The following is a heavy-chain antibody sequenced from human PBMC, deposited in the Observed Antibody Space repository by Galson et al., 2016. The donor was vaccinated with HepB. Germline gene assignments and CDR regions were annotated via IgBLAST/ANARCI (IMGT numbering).Heavy chain of an antibody. J-gene: IGHJ3*01. CDR3: AREMFKTQWQRAFDV. CDR2: IKQDGSEK. CDR1: GFTFSSYW. V-gene: IGHV3-7*01. Sequence: SLRLSCAASGFTFSSYWMSWVRQAPGKGLEWVANIKQDGSEKEYVDSVKGRFTISRDNAKNSLDLQMNSLRAEDTAVYYCAREMFKTQWQRAFDVWGQGTMVTVSS. D-gene: IGHD6-19*01.